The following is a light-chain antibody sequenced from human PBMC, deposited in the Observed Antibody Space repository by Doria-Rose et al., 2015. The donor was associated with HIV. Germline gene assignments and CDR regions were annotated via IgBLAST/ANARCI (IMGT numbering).Light chain of an antibody. CDR2: DGS. V-gene: IGKV3-20*01. J-gene: IGKJ1*01. CDR1: QRFSSTY. CDR3: HQYGTSWT. Sequence: EIVMTQSPGTLSLSPGVRATLYCRDSQRFSSTYLALYQQRPGQAPSLLIYDGSTRATGIPDRFSASGSGTDFTLTINRLEPEDFALYYCHQYGTSWTFGQGTKVEI.